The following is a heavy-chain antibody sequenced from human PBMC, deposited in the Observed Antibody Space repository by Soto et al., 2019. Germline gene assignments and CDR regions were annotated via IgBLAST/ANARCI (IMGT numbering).Heavy chain of an antibody. Sequence: SETLSLTCTVSGGSISGSSYYWGWIRQPPGKGLECIGSVHYGGPTYYSPSLQSRVTISLDTAKNHFSLNLRSVTAADTAVYYCARHGAYSTSVYYYYGMDVWGQGTTVTVSS. V-gene: IGHV4-39*01. CDR3: ARHGAYSTSVYYYYGMDV. CDR2: VHYGGPT. D-gene: IGHD6-13*01. CDR1: GGSISGSSYY. J-gene: IGHJ6*02.